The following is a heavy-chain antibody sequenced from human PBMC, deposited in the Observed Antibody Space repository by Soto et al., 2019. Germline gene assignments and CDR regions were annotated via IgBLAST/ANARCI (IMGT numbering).Heavy chain of an antibody. J-gene: IGHJ3*02. CDR2: IYYSGSA. CDR1: GGSISSGDYY. D-gene: IGHD3-22*01. CDR3: AFGTYYYDSSGAFDI. Sequence: PSETLSLTCTVSGGSISSGDYYWSWIRQPPGKGLEWIGYIYYSGSAYYNPSLKSRVTISVDTSKNQFSLKLSSVTAADTAVYYCAFGTYYYDSSGAFDIWSQGTMVTVSS. V-gene: IGHV4-30-4*01.